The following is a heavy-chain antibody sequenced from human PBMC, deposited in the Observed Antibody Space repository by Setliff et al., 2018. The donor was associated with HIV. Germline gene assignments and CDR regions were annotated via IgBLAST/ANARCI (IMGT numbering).Heavy chain of an antibody. CDR1: GGTFSSYA. V-gene: IGHV1-69*06. J-gene: IGHJ5*02. CDR2: IIPVFGTA. CDR3: ARDRTIFGVGLYNWFDP. D-gene: IGHD3-3*01. Sequence: SVKVSCKASGGTFSSYAISWVRQAPGQGPEWMGRIIPVFGTANYAHKFQGRVTITADTSTNTAYMELRSLRSDDTAVYYCARDRTIFGVGLYNWFDPWGQGTLVTVSS.